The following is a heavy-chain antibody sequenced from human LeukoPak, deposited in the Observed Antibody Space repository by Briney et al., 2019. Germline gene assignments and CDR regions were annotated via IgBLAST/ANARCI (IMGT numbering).Heavy chain of an antibody. V-gene: IGHV4-34*01. Sequence: SETLSLTCAVYGGSLRGYYWSWIRQPPGKGLEWIGEINHSGSTNYNPSLKSRVTISVDTSKNQFSLKLSSVTAADTAVYYCARGDFIPSPTLKDDLWGQGTLVTVSS. CDR1: GGSLRGYY. J-gene: IGHJ4*02. CDR3: ARGDFIPSPTLKDDL. CDR2: INHSGST. D-gene: IGHD3-3*01.